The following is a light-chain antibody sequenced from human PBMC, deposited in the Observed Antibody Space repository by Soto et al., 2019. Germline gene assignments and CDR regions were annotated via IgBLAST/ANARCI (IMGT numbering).Light chain of an antibody. V-gene: IGKV3-20*01. J-gene: IGKJ1*01. Sequence: IVLTQSPGTLPLYPGERATLSCRASPSGSVANLAWYPQKPGQAPRLVIYGASSRATCILGSFSGSGSGTHFIRTMSRLEPEDYAVYYCHRYGSFGQGTKVDIK. CDR3: HRYGS. CDR1: PSGSVAN. CDR2: GAS.